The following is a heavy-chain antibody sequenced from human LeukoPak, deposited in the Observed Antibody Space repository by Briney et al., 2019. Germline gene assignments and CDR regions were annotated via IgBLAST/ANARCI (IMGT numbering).Heavy chain of an antibody. D-gene: IGHD5-12*01. V-gene: IGHV3-30*02. CDR1: GFTFSSYG. CDR3: AEDRDVVAQKSGYDPSSYYYYMDV. J-gene: IGHJ6*03. Sequence: GGSLRLSCAASGFTFSSYGMHWVRQAPCKGLEWVAFIRYDDGSNKYYADSVKGRFTISRDNSKSTLYLQMNSLRAEDTAVYYCAEDRDVVAQKSGYDPSSYYYYMDVWGKGTTVTVSS. CDR2: IRYDDGSNK.